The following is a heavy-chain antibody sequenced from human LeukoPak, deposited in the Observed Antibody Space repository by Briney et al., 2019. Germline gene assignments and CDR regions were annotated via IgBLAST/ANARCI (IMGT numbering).Heavy chain of an antibody. D-gene: IGHD3-10*01. Sequence: GGSLRLSCAASGFTFSSYAMSWVRQAPGKGLEWVSAISGSGGSTYYADSVKGRFTISRDNSKNTLYLQMNSLRAEDTAVYYCAKDLLGYYYGSGSYSKRNAFDIWGQGTMVTVSS. CDR2: ISGSGGST. CDR3: AKDLLGYYYGSGSYSKRNAFDI. J-gene: IGHJ3*02. V-gene: IGHV3-23*01. CDR1: GFTFSSYA.